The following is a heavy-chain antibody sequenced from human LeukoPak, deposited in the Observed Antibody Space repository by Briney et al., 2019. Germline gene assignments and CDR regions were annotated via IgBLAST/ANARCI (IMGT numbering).Heavy chain of an antibody. V-gene: IGHV4-59*01. CDR2: IYYSGT. CDR1: GGSISSYY. J-gene: IGHJ4*02. CDR3: ARGLRSFDSSPPFDY. Sequence: PSETLSLTCTVSGGSISSYYWSWIRQPPGKGLEWIGHIYYSGTNYNPSLKSRVTISVDTSKNQFSLKLSSVTAADTAVYYCARGLRSFDSSPPFDYWGQGTLVTVSS. D-gene: IGHD3-9*01.